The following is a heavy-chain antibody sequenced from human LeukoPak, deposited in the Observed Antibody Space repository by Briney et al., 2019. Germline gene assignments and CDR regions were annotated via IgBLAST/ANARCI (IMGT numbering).Heavy chain of an antibody. V-gene: IGHV4-59*12. Sequence: TLSLTCTVSGGSISSYYWSWIRQPPGKGLEWIGYIYYSGSTNYNPSLKSRVTISVDTSKNQFSLKLSSVTAADTAVYYCARRFLRGRFDYWGQGTLVTVSS. CDR3: ARRFLRGRFDY. J-gene: IGHJ4*02. D-gene: IGHD3-3*01. CDR2: IYYSGST. CDR1: GGSISSYY.